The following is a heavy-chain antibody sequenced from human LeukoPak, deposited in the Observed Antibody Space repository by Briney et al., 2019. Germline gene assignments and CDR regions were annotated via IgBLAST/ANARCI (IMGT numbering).Heavy chain of an antibody. CDR3: ARDSRDIFGYYYMDV. CDR1: GFTFSSYG. D-gene: IGHD3-9*01. Sequence: GGSLRLSCAASGFTFSSYGMHWVRQAPGKGLEWVSYISSSGSTIYYADSVKGRFTISRDNAKNSLYLQMNSLRAEDTAVYYCARDSRDIFGYYYMDVWGKGTTVTISS. CDR2: ISSSGSTI. J-gene: IGHJ6*03. V-gene: IGHV3-48*04.